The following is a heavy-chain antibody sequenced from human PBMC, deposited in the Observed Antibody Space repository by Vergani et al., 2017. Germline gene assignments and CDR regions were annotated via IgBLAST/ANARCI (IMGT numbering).Heavy chain of an antibody. D-gene: IGHD1-26*01. Sequence: QVNLQESGPGLVKPSETLSLTCAVYGGSLSGYYWSWIRLAPGKGLEWIGEINHSGTINYNPTLKSPFNVSIDTSRDHFSLKLRSVSAADTAVYFCARRAERWETLLRDDFDVWGQGTFVTVSP. J-gene: IGHJ3*01. CDR2: INHSGTI. CDR3: ARRAERWETLLRDDFDV. V-gene: IGHV4-34*10. CDR1: GGSLSGYY.